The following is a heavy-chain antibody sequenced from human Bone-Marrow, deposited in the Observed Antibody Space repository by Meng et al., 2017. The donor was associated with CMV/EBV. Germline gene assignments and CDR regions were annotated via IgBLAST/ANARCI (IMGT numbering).Heavy chain of an antibody. CDR3: AREPEYCSSTSCYQGDY. CDR2: IYYSGST. D-gene: IGHD2-2*01. J-gene: IGHJ4*02. Sequence: SETLSLTCTVSGGSISSSSYYWGWIRQPPGKGLEWIGSIYYSGSTYYNTSLKSRVTISVDTSKNQFSLKVSSVTAADTAVYYCAREPEYCSSTSCYQGDYWGQGTLVTVSS. V-gene: IGHV4-39*02. CDR1: GGSISSSSYY.